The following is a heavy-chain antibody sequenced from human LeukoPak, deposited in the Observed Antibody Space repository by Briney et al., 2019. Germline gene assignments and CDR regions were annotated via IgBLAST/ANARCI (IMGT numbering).Heavy chain of an antibody. D-gene: IGHD3-22*01. Sequence: PSETLSLTCAVSGYSISSGYYWGWIRQPPGKGREWIGSIYHSGSTYYNPSLKSRVTISVDTSTNQFSLKLSSVTAADTAVYYCARYYYDSSGYSTADTDYWGQGTLVTVSS. CDR1: GYSISSGYY. CDR3: ARYYYDSSGYSTADTDY. CDR2: IYHSGST. V-gene: IGHV4-38-2*01. J-gene: IGHJ4*02.